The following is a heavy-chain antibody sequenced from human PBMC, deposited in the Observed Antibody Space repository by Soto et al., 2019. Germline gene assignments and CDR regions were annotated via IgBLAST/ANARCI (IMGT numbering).Heavy chain of an antibody. Sequence: TLKESGPTLVEPTQTLTLTCSFSGFSLGTGGVGVGWIRQPPGRALEWVALIFWDDDKRYSPSLKNRLTITKDTSKNQVVLTMTTVDPVDTGTHYCALRRGSFRPYTSYYGVDVWGQGITVTVAS. V-gene: IGHV2-5*02. CDR1: GFSLGTGGVG. CDR2: IFWDDDK. CDR3: ALRRGSFRPYTSYYGVDV. D-gene: IGHD1-26*01. J-gene: IGHJ6*02.